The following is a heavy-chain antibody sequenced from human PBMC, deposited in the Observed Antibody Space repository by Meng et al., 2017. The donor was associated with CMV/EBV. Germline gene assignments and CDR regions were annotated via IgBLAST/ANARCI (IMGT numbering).Heavy chain of an antibody. Sequence: SLKISCAASGFTFDDYAMHWVRQAPGKGLEWVSGISWNSGSIGYADSVKGRFTISRDNAKNSLYLQMNSLRAEDTAVYYCARDVYYYDSSGYYIDYWGQGTLVTVSS. D-gene: IGHD3-22*01. CDR1: GFTFDDYA. V-gene: IGHV3-9*01. J-gene: IGHJ4*02. CDR2: ISWNSGSI. CDR3: ARDVYYYDSSGYYIDY.